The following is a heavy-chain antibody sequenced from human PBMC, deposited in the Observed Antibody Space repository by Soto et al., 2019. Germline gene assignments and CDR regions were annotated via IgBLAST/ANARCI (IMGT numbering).Heavy chain of an antibody. CDR2: ISAYNGNT. V-gene: IGHV1-18*01. CDR1: GYTFTSYG. J-gene: IGHJ4*02. D-gene: IGHD2-15*01. CDR3: ARAGTLYCSGGSCYFDY. Sequence: QVQLVQSGAEVKKPGASVKVSCKASGYTFTSYGISWVRQAPGQGLEWMGWISAYNGNTNYAQKLQGRVTMTTDTSTSTAYMELRSLRSDDTAVDYCARAGTLYCSGGSCYFDYWGQGTLVTVSS.